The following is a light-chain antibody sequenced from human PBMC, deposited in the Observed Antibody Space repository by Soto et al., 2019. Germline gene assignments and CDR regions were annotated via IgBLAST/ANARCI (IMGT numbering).Light chain of an antibody. Sequence: EIVLTQSPGTLSLSPGERATLSCRASQSVSNNYLAWYQQKPGQAPRLLIYAASTRATGVPDRFSGSGSGTDFALTISRLETEDFAVYYCQQYGGSPFTFGPGTKVDIK. CDR2: AAS. CDR3: QQYGGSPFT. V-gene: IGKV3-20*01. CDR1: QSVSNNY. J-gene: IGKJ3*01.